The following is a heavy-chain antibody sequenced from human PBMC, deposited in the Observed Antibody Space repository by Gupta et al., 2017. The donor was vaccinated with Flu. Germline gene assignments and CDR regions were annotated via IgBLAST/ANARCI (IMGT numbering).Heavy chain of an antibody. D-gene: IGHD2-21*02. Sequence: QVQLVQSGAEVKRPGASVRVSCKASGYTFTDYHMHWVRQAPGQGLEWMGWINPNSGATNYAQSFQGRVTMTRDTSINTAYMELSTLNSDDTAVYYCARSVVTYCGGDCFSIYYYYGMDVWGQGTTVTVSS. CDR1: GYTFTDYH. CDR3: ARSVVTYCGGDCFSIYYYYGMDV. CDR2: INPNSGAT. V-gene: IGHV1-2*02. J-gene: IGHJ6*02.